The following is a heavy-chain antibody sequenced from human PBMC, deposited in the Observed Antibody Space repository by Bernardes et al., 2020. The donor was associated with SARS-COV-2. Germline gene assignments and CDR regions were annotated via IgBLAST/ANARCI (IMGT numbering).Heavy chain of an antibody. V-gene: IGHV3-48*02. D-gene: IGHD4-17*01. J-gene: IGHJ4*02. Sequence: GGSLRLSCAGSGFDFSDYWMTWVRQAPGKGLEWLSYISPRSTSIYYADSVKGRFTISRDNAKNSLNLQMNSLREKDTAVYYCSRVDYGGNSPSFDYWGQGTLVTISS. CDR1: GFDFSDYW. CDR2: ISPRSTSI. CDR3: SRVDYGGNSPSFDY.